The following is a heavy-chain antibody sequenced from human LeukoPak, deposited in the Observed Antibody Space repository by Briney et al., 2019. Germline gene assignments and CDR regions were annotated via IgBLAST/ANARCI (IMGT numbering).Heavy chain of an antibody. Sequence: PSETLSLXCTVSGVSISSYYWNWMRQSPGKGLEWIGYSHYSGTTNYNPSLRSRVTISVDASKNQFSLKLSSVSAADTAVYYCARWGEGGGYVVHAFDIWGQGSMVTVSS. J-gene: IGHJ3*02. D-gene: IGHD2-15*01. V-gene: IGHV4-59*01. CDR1: GVSISSYY. CDR3: ARWGEGGGYVVHAFDI. CDR2: SHYSGTT.